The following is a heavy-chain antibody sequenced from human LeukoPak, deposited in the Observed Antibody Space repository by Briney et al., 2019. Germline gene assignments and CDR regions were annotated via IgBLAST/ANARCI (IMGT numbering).Heavy chain of an antibody. V-gene: IGHV4-34*01. Sequence: SETLSLTCAVYGGSFSGYYWSWIRQPPGKGLEWIGEINHSGSTNYNPSLKSRVTISVDTSKNQFSLKLSSVTAADTAVYSCARGRPEGSGWYRPYYYVDVWGKGTTVTVSS. D-gene: IGHD6-19*01. CDR3: ARGRPEGSGWYRPYYYVDV. CDR1: GGSFSGYY. CDR2: INHSGST. J-gene: IGHJ6*03.